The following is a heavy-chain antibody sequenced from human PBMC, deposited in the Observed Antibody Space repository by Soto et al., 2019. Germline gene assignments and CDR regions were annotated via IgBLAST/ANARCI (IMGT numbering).Heavy chain of an antibody. CDR3: ARAGDLGAVAVDY. J-gene: IGHJ4*02. CDR2: IYHSGST. D-gene: IGHD6-19*01. CDR1: GGSISSSGYS. V-gene: IGHV4-30-2*01. Sequence: QLQLQESGSGLAKPSQTLSLTCAVSGGSISSSGYSWSWVRQPPGKGLEWIGYIYHSGSTYYNPSLKSRVTISVDRSKNQFSLKLSSVTAADTAVYYCARAGDLGAVAVDYWGQGTLVTVSS.